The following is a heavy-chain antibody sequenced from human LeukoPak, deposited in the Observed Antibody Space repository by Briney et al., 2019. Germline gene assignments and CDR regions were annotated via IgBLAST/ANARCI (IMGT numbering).Heavy chain of an antibody. D-gene: IGHD4-11*01. CDR3: AKTVRYSKDYFDY. J-gene: IGHJ4*02. Sequence: GGSLRLSCAASGFTFSSYAMSWVRQAPGEGLEWVSAISSSGGNTYYADSVKGRFTISRDNSKNTLYLQMNSLRAEDTAVYYCAKTVRYSKDYFDYWGQGTLVTVSS. CDR1: GFTFSSYA. V-gene: IGHV3-23*01. CDR2: ISSSGGNT.